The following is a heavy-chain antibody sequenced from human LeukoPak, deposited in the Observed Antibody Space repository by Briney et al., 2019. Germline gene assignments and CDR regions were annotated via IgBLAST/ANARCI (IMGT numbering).Heavy chain of an antibody. D-gene: IGHD3-10*01. CDR3: ASLGVYGSGSYYKKYYFDY. Sequence: SVKVSCKASGGTFSSYAISWVRQAPGQGLEWMGGIIPIFGTANYAQKFQGRVTFTADESTSTAYMELSSLRSEDTAVYYCASLGVYGSGSYYKKYYFDYWGQGTLVTVSS. CDR1: GGTFSSYA. V-gene: IGHV1-69*13. J-gene: IGHJ4*02. CDR2: IIPIFGTA.